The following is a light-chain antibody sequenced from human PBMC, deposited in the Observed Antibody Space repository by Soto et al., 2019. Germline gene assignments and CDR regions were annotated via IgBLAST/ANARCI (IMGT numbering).Light chain of an antibody. V-gene: IGKV3D-20*02. CDR3: QQRNSWPPTFT. CDR1: QSVSSSY. J-gene: IGKJ5*01. Sequence: EIVLTQSPGTLSLSPGERATLSCRASQSVSSSYLARYQQKPGQAPSLLIYGASRRATGIPDRFSGSGSGTDFTLTISSLEPEDFAVYYCQQRNSWPPTFTFGQGTRLEIK. CDR2: GAS.